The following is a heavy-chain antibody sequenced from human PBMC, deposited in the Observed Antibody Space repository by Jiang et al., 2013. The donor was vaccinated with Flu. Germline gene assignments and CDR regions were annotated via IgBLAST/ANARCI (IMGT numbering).Heavy chain of an antibody. V-gene: IGHV1-2*02. Sequence: GAEVKKPGASVTVSCKAFGYTFTGYYIHWVRQAPGQGLEWLGWINPNSGGTNYPQKFQGRVTVTRDTSISTAYMELNSLRSDDAAVYYCARGGAAAEVVVATGSFDAFEIWGQGTVVTVSS. CDR2: INPNSGGT. J-gene: IGHJ3*02. D-gene: IGHD2-2*01. CDR1: GYTFTGYY. CDR3: ARGGAAAEVVVATGSFDAFEI.